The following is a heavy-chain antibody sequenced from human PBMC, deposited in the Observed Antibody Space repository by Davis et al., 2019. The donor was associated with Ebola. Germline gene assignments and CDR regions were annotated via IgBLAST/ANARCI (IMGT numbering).Heavy chain of an antibody. J-gene: IGHJ6*03. CDR1: GYTFTSYA. V-gene: IGHV1-8*02. CDR2: INPNSGGT. CDR3: ARGYVETLYYYYMDV. Sequence: ASVKVSCKASGYTFTSYAMNWVRQAPGQGLEWMGWINPNSGGTNYAQKFQGRVTMTRNTSISTAYMELSSLRSEDTAVYYCARGYVETLYYYYMDVWGKGTTVTVSS. D-gene: IGHD5-18*01.